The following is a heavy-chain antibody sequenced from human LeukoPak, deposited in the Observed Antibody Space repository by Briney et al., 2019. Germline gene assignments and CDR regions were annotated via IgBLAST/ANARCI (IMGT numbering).Heavy chain of an antibody. V-gene: IGHV1-18*01. D-gene: IGHD4-17*01. CDR3: ARDAFGVTTVSADY. J-gene: IGHJ4*02. Sequence: GASVKVSCKASGYTFTSYGISWVRQAPGQGLEWMGWISAYNGNTNYAQKLQGRVTMTTDTSTSTAYMELRSLRSDDTAVDYCARDAFGVTTVSADYWGQGTLVTVSS. CDR1: GYTFTSYG. CDR2: ISAYNGNT.